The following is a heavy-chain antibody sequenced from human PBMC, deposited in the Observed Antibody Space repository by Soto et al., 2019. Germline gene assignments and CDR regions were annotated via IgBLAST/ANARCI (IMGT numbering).Heavy chain of an antibody. Sequence: GESLKISCAASGFTFSSYGMHWVRQAPGKGLEWVAVISYDGSNKYYADSVKGRFTISRDNSKNTLYLQMNSLRAEDTAVYYCAKELKDIVVVVAADYWGQGTLVTVSS. CDR3: AKELKDIVVVVAADY. CDR2: ISYDGSNK. J-gene: IGHJ4*02. D-gene: IGHD2-15*01. V-gene: IGHV3-30*18. CDR1: GFTFSSYG.